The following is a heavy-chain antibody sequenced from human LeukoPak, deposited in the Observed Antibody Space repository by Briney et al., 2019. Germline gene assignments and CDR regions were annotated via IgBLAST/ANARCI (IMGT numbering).Heavy chain of an antibody. V-gene: IGHV1-18*04. Sequence: GSSVKVSFKASGYTFTGYYIHWVRQAPGPAREWMGWISTYNGNTNYAQKLQGRVTITTDTSTSTAYMELRSLRSDDTAVYYCARDSSAALDYWGQGTLVTVSS. J-gene: IGHJ4*02. CDR2: ISTYNGNT. D-gene: IGHD2-15*01. CDR3: ARDSSAALDY. CDR1: GYTFTGYY.